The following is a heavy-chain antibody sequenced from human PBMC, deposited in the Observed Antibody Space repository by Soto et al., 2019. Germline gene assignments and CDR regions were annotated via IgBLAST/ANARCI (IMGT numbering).Heavy chain of an antibody. CDR1: GGSTSSGGYY. CDR3: ARDMFPRGTTASNGDYGMDV. Sequence: SETLSLTCTVSGGSTSSGGYYWSWIRQHPGKGLEWIGYIYYSGSTYYNPSPKSRVTISVDTSKNQFSLKLSSVTAADTAVYYCARDMFPRGTTASNGDYGMDVWGQGTTVTVSS. V-gene: IGHV4-31*03. J-gene: IGHJ6*02. CDR2: IYYSGST. D-gene: IGHD4-4*01.